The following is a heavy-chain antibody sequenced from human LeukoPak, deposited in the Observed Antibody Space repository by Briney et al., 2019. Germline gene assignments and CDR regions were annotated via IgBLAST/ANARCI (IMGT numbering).Heavy chain of an antibody. CDR3: AKEGIQHAGLDN. J-gene: IGHJ4*02. Sequence: GGSLRLSCAASEFSVGSNYMTWVRQAPGKGLEWVSLIYSGGSTYYADSVKGRFTISRDNSKNTLYLQMNSLRAEDTAVYYCAKEGIQHAGLDNWGQGTLVTVSS. V-gene: IGHV3-66*01. CDR1: EFSVGSNY. D-gene: IGHD5-18*01. CDR2: IYSGGST.